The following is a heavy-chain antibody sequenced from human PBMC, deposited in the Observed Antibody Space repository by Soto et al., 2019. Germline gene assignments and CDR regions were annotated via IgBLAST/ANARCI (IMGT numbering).Heavy chain of an antibody. Sequence: QVQLVESGGGVVQPGRSLRLSCVASGFTFSGYGMHWVRQAPGKGLEWVAIIRYDGSNIYYADSVRGRFAISRDNSKNTVFLQMDSLGAEDTAVYYCARDGVGGTAVWWYLDYCGQGALVTVSS. CDR2: IRYDGSNI. CDR3: ARDGVGGTAVWWYLDY. CDR1: GFTFSGYG. V-gene: IGHV3-33*01. J-gene: IGHJ4*02. D-gene: IGHD2-15*01.